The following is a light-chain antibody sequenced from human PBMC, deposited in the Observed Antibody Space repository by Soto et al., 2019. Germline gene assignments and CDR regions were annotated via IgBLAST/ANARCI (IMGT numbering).Light chain of an antibody. CDR2: EVS. CDR1: SSDVGGYNY. J-gene: IGLJ2*01. Sequence: QSVLTQPASVSGSPGQSITISCTATSSDVGGYNYVSWYQQHPGKAPKLMVYEVSNRPSGGSNRFSGSKSGNTASLTISGLQAEDEDDYYCSSYTSSSTVVFGGGTQLTV. V-gene: IGLV2-14*01. CDR3: SSYTSSSTVV.